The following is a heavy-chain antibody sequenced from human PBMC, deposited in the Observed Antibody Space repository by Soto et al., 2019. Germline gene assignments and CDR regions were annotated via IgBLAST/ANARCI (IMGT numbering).Heavy chain of an antibody. CDR1: GFTFSSYS. J-gene: IGHJ4*02. D-gene: IGHD6-19*01. Sequence: EVQLVESGGGLVKPGGSLRLSCAASGFTFSSYSMNWVRQAPGKGLEWVSSISSSSSYIYYADSVKGRFTISRDNAKNSLYLQMNSLRAEDTAVYYCARAGPNFGTSSGWYYWGQGTLVTVSS. CDR3: ARAGPNFGTSSGWYY. CDR2: ISSSSSYI. V-gene: IGHV3-21*01.